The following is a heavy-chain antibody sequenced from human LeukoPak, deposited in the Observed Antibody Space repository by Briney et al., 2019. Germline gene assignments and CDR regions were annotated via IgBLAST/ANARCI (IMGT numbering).Heavy chain of an antibody. CDR3: ARGSGRQQLEQNY. V-gene: IGHV3-7*01. CDR1: GFTFGIYW. Sequence: GGSLRLSCVASGFTFGIYWMSWVRQAPGRGPEWLAIIKEDGSVIWDVESVRGRFTISRDNAKNSVYLEMNSLRAEDTAVYYCARGSGRQQLEQNYWGQGNLVTVSS. D-gene: IGHD6-13*01. CDR2: IKEDGSVI. J-gene: IGHJ4*02.